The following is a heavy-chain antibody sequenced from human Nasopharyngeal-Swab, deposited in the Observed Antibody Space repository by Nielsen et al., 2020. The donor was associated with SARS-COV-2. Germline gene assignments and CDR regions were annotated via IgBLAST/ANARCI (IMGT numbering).Heavy chain of an antibody. J-gene: IGHJ6*02. V-gene: IGHV3-9*01. D-gene: IGHD2-2*03. Sequence: SLKISCAASGFTFDDYAMHWVRQAPGKGLEWVSGISWNSGSISYADSVKGRFTISRDNAKNSLYLQMNSLRAEDTALYYCAKELDIVVVPAAYGFGYYGMDVWGQGTTVTVSS. CDR2: ISWNSGSI. CDR1: GFTFDDYA. CDR3: AKELDIVVVPAAYGFGYYGMDV.